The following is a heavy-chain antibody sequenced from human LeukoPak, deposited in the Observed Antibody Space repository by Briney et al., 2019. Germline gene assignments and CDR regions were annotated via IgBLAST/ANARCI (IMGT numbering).Heavy chain of an antibody. D-gene: IGHD3-10*01. J-gene: IGHJ3*02. CDR3: ARYSMVRGVIVHDAFDI. V-gene: IGHV5-51*01. CDR2: FYPGDSDT. CDR1: GYSFTSYW. Sequence: GESLNLSCKGSGYSFTSYWIGWVRQMPGKGLEGMGMFYPGDSDTRYSPSFQGQVTISADKSISTAYLQWSSLKASDTAMYYCARYSMVRGVIVHDAFDIWGQGTMVTVSS.